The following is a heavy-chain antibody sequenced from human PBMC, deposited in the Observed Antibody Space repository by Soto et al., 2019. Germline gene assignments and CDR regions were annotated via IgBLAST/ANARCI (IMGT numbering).Heavy chain of an antibody. CDR1: GYTFTGYA. Sequence: ASVKVSCKASGYTFTGYAMHWVRHAPGQRLEWMGWINAGNGNTKYSQKFQGRVTITRDTSASTAYMELSSLRSEDTAVYYCARDTQDDFWSRYYKGVYWGQGTLDTVSS. J-gene: IGHJ4*02. CDR3: ARDTQDDFWSRYYKGVY. CDR2: INAGNGNT. D-gene: IGHD3-3*01. V-gene: IGHV1-3*01.